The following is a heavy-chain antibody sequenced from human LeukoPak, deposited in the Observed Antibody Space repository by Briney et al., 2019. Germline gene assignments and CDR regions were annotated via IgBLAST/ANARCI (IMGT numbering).Heavy chain of an antibody. D-gene: IGHD7-27*01. V-gene: IGHV3-30-3*01. CDR2: ISYDGSNK. Sequence: GGSLRLSCAASGFTFSSYAMHWVRQAPGKGLERVAVISYDGSNKYYADSVKGRFTISRDNSNNTLYLQMNSLRPEDTAVYFCAKDRSWGMNSAEYWGQGTLVTVSS. CDR3: AKDRSWGMNSAEY. CDR1: GFTFSSYA. J-gene: IGHJ4*02.